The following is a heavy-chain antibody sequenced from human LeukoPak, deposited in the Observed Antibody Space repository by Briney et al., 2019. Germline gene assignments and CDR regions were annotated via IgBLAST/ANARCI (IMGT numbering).Heavy chain of an antibody. Sequence: SETLSLTCAVYGGSFSRYYWTWIRQPPGKGLEWIGFIYSGGSTNYNPSLKSRVTISVDTSKNQFSLKLSSVAAADTAVYYCAREPGWYYDSSGYDDAFDIWGQGTMVTVSS. CDR3: AREPGWYYDSSGYDDAFDI. V-gene: IGHV4-59*12. J-gene: IGHJ3*02. D-gene: IGHD3-22*01. CDR2: IYSGGST. CDR1: GGSFSRYY.